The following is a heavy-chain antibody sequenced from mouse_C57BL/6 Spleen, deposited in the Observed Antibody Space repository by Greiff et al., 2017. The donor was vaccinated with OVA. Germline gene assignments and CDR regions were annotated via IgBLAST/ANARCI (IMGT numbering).Heavy chain of an antibody. J-gene: IGHJ1*03. D-gene: IGHD1-1*01. CDR3: AGDPCYCGSGYWYFDD. CDR2: INYDGSST. Sequence: EVKLMESEGGLVQPGSSMKLSCTASGFTFSDYYMAWVRQVPEKGLEWVANINYDGSSTYYLDSLKSRFTISRDNAKNILYLQMSSLKSEDTATYYCAGDPCYCGSGYWYFDDWGTGTTVTVSS. CDR1: GFTFSDYY. V-gene: IGHV5-16*01.